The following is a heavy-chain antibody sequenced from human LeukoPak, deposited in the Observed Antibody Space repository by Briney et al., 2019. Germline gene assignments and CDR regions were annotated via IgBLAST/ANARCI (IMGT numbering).Heavy chain of an antibody. CDR3: ARDVSSPSSWWFDR. V-gene: IGHV1-46*01. CDR1: GSTFTSHY. J-gene: IGHJ5*02. D-gene: IGHD2-2*01. CDR2: ISTSGGST. Sequence: GASVKVSCTASGSTFTSHYMHWVRHAHAQGLGLMGIISTSGGSTGYAQEFQGRITMTRDMSTRTDYMELSSLRYEDTAAYYCARDVSSPSSWWFDRWGQGTLVIVSS.